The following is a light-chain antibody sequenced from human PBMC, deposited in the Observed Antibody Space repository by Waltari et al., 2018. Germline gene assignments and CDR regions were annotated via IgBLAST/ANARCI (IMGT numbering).Light chain of an antibody. CDR1: NIETKS. Sequence: SYVLTQPPSVSVAPGKTARITCGGNNIETKSVHWYQQTPGQAPILVISYDSDRPSGIPERFSGSNSGNTATLTISRVEAADEADYYCQVWDANNDPGVFGTGTEVTVL. CDR2: YDS. J-gene: IGLJ1*01. CDR3: QVWDANNDPGV. V-gene: IGLV3-21*04.